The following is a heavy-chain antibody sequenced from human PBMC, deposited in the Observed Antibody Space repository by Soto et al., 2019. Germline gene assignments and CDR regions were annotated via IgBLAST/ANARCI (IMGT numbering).Heavy chain of an antibody. CDR2: ISAYNGNT. CDR1: GSTFTSYG. J-gene: IGHJ4*02. Sequence: QVQLVQSGAEVKKPGASVKVSCKASGSTFTSYGISWVRQAPGQGLEWMGWISAYNGNTNYAQKLQGRVNMTTDTSTSTAYMELRSLRSDDTAVYYFACADYGDYLFDYWCQGTLVPVSS. V-gene: IGHV1-18*01. CDR3: ACADYGDYLFDY. D-gene: IGHD4-17*01.